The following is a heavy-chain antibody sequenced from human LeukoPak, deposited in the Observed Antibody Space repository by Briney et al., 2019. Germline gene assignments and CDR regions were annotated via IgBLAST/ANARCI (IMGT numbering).Heavy chain of an antibody. CDR2: ISSGGGYT. CDR1: GFTFSSYS. V-gene: IGHV3-21*06. D-gene: IGHD3-16*01. CDR3: ARNPLISGYYYYYMDV. Sequence: GGSLRLPCAASGFTFSSYSMNWVRQAPGKVLEWVSSISSGGGYTYYADSVKGRFTISRDNAKNSLYLQMNSLRAEDTAVYYCARNPLISGYYYYYMDVWGKGTTVTVSS. J-gene: IGHJ6*03.